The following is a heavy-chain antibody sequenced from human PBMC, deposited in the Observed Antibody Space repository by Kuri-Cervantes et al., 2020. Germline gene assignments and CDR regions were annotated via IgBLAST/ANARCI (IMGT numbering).Heavy chain of an antibody. Sequence: GGSLRLSCAAFGFTFSNAWMSWVRQAPGKGLEWVGRIKSKTDGGTTDYAAPVKGRFTISRDDSKNTLYLQMNSLKTEDTAVYYCTTKNYDFWSGYYGVVYWGQGTLVTVSS. CDR1: GFTFSNAW. J-gene: IGHJ4*02. D-gene: IGHD3-3*01. V-gene: IGHV3-15*01. CDR2: IKSKTDGGTT. CDR3: TTKNYDFWSGYYGVVY.